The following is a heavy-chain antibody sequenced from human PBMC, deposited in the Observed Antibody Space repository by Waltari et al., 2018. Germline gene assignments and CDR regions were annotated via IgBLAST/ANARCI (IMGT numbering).Heavy chain of an antibody. CDR3: ARVPRNRITIFGVAPYYYMDV. Sequence: QVQLQQWGAGLLKPSETLSLTCAVYGGSFSGYYWSWIRQPPGKGLEWIGEINHSGSTNYNPSLKSRVTISVDTSKNQFSLKLSSVTAADTAVYYCARVPRNRITIFGVAPYYYMDVWGKGTTVTISS. D-gene: IGHD3-3*01. J-gene: IGHJ6*03. CDR1: GGSFSGYY. CDR2: INHSGST. V-gene: IGHV4-34*01.